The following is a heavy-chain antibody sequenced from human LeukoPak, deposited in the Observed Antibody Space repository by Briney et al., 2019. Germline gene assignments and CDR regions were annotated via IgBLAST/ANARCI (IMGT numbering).Heavy chain of an antibody. V-gene: IGHV4-30-4*01. D-gene: IGHD3-22*01. CDR2: TYYSGST. J-gene: IGHJ5*02. CDR1: GVSIISGDYY. Sequence: SQTLSLTCTVSGVSIISGDYYWSWIRQPPGKGLEWIGYTYYSGSTYYNPSLKSRVTISVDTSKNQFSLKLSSVTAADTAVYYCARPYYYDSRIDPWGQGTRVTVSS. CDR3: ARPYYYDSRIDP.